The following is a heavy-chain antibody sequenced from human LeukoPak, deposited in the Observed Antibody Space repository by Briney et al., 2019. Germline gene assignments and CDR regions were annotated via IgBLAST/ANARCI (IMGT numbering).Heavy chain of an antibody. Sequence: WASVTVSCKASGYTFSSNAINWVRQAPGQGLEWMGWIDTNTGNPTYAQGFTGQFVFSLDTSVSTAYLQISSLKAEDTAEYFCARGYDSSGYFSDWGQGTLVTVSS. J-gene: IGHJ4*02. CDR3: ARGYDSSGYFSD. D-gene: IGHD3-22*01. CDR1: GYTFSSNA. CDR2: IDTNTGNP. V-gene: IGHV7-4-1*02.